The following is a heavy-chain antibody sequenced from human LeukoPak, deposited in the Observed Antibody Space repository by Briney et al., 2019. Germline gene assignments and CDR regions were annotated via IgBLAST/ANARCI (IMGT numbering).Heavy chain of an antibody. CDR3: ARANTSSCWFDP. Sequence: SETLSLTCTVSGGSISSGSYYWSWIRQPAGKGLEWIGRIYTSGSTNYNPSLKSRVTISVDTSKNQFSLKLSSVTAADTAVYYCARANTSSCWFDPWGQGTLVTVSS. V-gene: IGHV4-61*02. CDR1: GGSISSGSYY. J-gene: IGHJ5*02. D-gene: IGHD6-19*01. CDR2: IYTSGST.